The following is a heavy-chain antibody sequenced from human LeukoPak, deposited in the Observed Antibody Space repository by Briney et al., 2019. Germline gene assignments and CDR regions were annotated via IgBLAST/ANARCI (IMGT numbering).Heavy chain of an antibody. CDR1: GYTFTGYY. J-gene: IGHJ4*02. D-gene: IGHD3-22*01. CDR2: IIPIFGTA. V-gene: IGHV1-69*06. CDR3: EVHYYDSSGPSFDY. Sequence: SVKVSCKASGYTFTGYYMHWVRQAPGQGLEWMGGIIPIFGTANYAQKFQGRVTITADKSTSTAYMELSSLRSEDTAVYYCEVHYYDSSGPSFDYWGQGTLVTVSS.